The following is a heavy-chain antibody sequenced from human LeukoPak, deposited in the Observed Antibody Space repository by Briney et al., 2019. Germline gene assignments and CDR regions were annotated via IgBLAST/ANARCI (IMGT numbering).Heavy chain of an antibody. CDR2: IRSKAYGGTT. D-gene: IGHD2-21*02. J-gene: IGHJ4*02. CDR1: GFTFSSYA. CDR3: TRDSETAYCGGDCSY. V-gene: IGHV3-49*04. Sequence: GGSLRLSCAASGFTFSSYAMSWVRQAPGKGLEWVGFIRSKAYGGTTEYAASVKGRFTISRDDSKSIAYLQMNSLRTEDTAVYYCTRDSETAYCGGDCSYWGQGTLVTVST.